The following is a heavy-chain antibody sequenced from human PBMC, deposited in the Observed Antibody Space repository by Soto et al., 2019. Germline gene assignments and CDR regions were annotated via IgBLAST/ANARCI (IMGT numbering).Heavy chain of an antibody. CDR3: AIVGATTFDY. CDR2: IYYSGST. D-gene: IGHD1-26*01. J-gene: IGHJ4*02. Sequence: SETLSLTCTFSGGSLSSSSYYWSWVRQPPGKGLEWIGYIYYSGSTYYNPSLKSRVTISVDTSKNQFSLKLSSVTAADTAVYYCAIVGATTFDYWGQGTLVTVSS. CDR1: GGSLSSSSYY. V-gene: IGHV4-30-4*01.